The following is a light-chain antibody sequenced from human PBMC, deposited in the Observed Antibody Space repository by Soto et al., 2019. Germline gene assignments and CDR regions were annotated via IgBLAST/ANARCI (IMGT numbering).Light chain of an antibody. Sequence: EIVLTQSPGTLSLSPGERATLSCRASQSVSSSYLAWYQQKPGHAPRLLIYGASNRATGIPDRFSGSGSGTDFTLTISRLEPEDFAVYYCQQYGSSPQTFGGGTKVEIK. J-gene: IGKJ4*01. CDR3: QQYGSSPQT. CDR1: QSVSSSY. V-gene: IGKV3-20*01. CDR2: GAS.